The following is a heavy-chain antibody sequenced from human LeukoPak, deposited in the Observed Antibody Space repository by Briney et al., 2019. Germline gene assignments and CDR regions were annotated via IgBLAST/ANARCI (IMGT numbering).Heavy chain of an antibody. CDR1: IGSLKRYY. V-gene: IGHV4-4*07. D-gene: IGHD1-26*01. Sequence: KPSETLSLTCTVSIGSLKRYYWRWVRQPAGKGLECIGRISASGSTNYNPSLKSRVSMSVDRSKTQFSLRLSSVTAADTAVYYCAVGPWESDYWGQGTLVTVSS. CDR2: ISASGST. CDR3: AVGPWESDY. J-gene: IGHJ4*02.